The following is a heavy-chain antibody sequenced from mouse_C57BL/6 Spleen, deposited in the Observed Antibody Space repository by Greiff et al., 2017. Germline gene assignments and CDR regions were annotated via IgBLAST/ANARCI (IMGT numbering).Heavy chain of an antibody. CDR2: ITPNNGGT. D-gene: IGHD1-3*01. J-gene: IGHJ1*03. Sequence: VQLQQSGPELVKPGASVKIPCTASGYTFTDYILDWVKQSHGKSLEWIGDITPNNGGTIYNQKFKGKATLTVDKSSSTASMEHRSLTSEDTAVYDYGREEENAQGYFDVWGKGTTVTVSS. V-gene: IGHV1-18*01. CDR1: GYTFTDYI. CDR3: GREEENAQGYFDV.